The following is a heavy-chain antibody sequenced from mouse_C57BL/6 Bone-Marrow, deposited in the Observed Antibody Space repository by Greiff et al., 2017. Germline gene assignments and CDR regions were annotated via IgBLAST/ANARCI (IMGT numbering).Heavy chain of an antibody. Sequence: EVKLQESGGDLVKPGGSLELSCAASGFTFSSYGMSWVRQTPGKGLEWVATISSGGSYTYYPDSVKGGFTISRDNAKNTLYLQMSSLKSEDTAMYYCERQRFTTGVAEDMDYWGQGTSVTVSS. CDR2: ISSGGSYT. V-gene: IGHV5-6*01. CDR3: ERQRFTTGVAEDMDY. D-gene: IGHD1-1*01. J-gene: IGHJ4*01. CDR1: GFTFSSYG.